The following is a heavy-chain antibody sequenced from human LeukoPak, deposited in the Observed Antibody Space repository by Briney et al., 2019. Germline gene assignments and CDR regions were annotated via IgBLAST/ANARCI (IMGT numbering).Heavy chain of an antibody. D-gene: IGHD1-26*01. V-gene: IGHV1-18*01. CDR2: ISPYNGNT. CDR3: ARDMRQWELLATNWFDP. J-gene: IGHJ5*02. CDR1: GYTFTSYG. Sequence: GASVKVSCKASGYTFTSYGISWVRQAPGQGLEWMGWISPYNGNTNYAQKLQGRVTMTTDTSTSTAYMELRSLRSDDTAVYYCARDMRQWELLATNWFDPWGQGTLVTVSS.